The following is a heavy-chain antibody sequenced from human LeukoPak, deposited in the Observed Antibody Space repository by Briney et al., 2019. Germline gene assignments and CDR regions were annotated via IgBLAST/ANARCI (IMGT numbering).Heavy chain of an antibody. CDR1: GFTVSSNY. D-gene: IGHD1/OR15-1a*01. J-gene: IGHJ4*02. CDR3: ARGQNIPA. CDR2: IYSGGSS. Sequence: GGSLRLSCAASGFTVSSNYMNWVRQAPGKGLEWVSVIYSGGSSYYADSVKGRFTISRDNSKNTLYLQTNSLRAEDTAVYYCARGQNIPAWGQGTLVTVSS. V-gene: IGHV3-53*01.